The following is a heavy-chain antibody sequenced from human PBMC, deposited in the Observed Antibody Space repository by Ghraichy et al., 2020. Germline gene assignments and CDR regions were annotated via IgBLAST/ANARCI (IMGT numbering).Heavy chain of an antibody. CDR2: VYYSGSA. V-gene: IGHV4-39*01. CDR3: TKLSEQWLGGWFDP. J-gene: IGHJ5*02. Sequence: SETLSLTCAVSGVSISITSYYWGWIRQPPGKGLEWIASVYYSGSAYYNPSLKSRVTISADTSKNQFSLRLSSVTATDTAVYFCTKLSEQWLGGWFDPWGQGTLVTVSS. D-gene: IGHD6-19*01. CDR1: GVSISITSYY.